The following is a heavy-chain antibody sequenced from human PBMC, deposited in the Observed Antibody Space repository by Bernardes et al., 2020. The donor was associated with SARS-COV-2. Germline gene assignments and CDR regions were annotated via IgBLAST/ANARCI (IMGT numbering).Heavy chain of an antibody. D-gene: IGHD6-13*01. V-gene: IGHV1-24*01. CDR2: FDPEDGET. Sequence: ASVKVSCKVSGYTLTELSMHWVRQAPGKGLEWMGGFDPEDGETIYAQKFQCRVTMTEDTSTDTAYMELSSLRSEDTAVYYCATAIAAAGNPDDYYYYYGMDVWGQGTTVTVSS. CDR3: ATAIAAAGNPDDYYYYYGMDV. CDR1: GYTLTELS. J-gene: IGHJ6*02.